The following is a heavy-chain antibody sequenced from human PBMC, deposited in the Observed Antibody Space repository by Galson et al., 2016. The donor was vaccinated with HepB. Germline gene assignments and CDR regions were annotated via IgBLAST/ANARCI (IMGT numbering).Heavy chain of an antibody. J-gene: IGHJ4*02. CDR1: GFTFNYYG. D-gene: IGHD2-2*01. Sequence: SLRLSCAASGFTFNYYGMHWVRQAPGKGLEWVAVIWYDGSNKYYANSVKGRFTVSRDNSKNTLYLQMNSLRNDDTAVYYCARDPLRGAMSPGGDYWGQGTLVTVSS. V-gene: IGHV3-33*01. CDR2: IWYDGSNK. CDR3: ARDPLRGAMSPGGDY.